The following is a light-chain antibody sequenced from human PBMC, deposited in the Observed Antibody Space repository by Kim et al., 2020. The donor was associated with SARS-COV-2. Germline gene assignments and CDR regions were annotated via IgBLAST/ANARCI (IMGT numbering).Light chain of an antibody. CDR2: RNN. Sequence: QSVLTQPPSASGTPGQRVTISCSGSSSNIGSNYVYWYQQLPGTAPKLLIYRNNQRPSGVPDRFSGSKSGTSASLAISVLRSEDEADYYCAAWDDSLSGHVVFGGGTQLTVL. V-gene: IGLV1-47*01. CDR3: AAWDDSLSGHVV. CDR1: SSNIGSNY. J-gene: IGLJ2*01.